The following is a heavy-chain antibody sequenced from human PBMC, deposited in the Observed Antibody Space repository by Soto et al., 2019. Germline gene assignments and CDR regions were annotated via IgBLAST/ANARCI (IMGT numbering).Heavy chain of an antibody. CDR2: ISGSGGST. D-gene: IGHD7-27*01. V-gene: IGHV3-23*01. CDR1: GFTFSSYA. CDR3: ANPTLGMRGGYYYGMDV. J-gene: IGHJ6*02. Sequence: EVQLLESGGGLVQPGGSLRLSCAASGFTFSSYAMSWVRQAPGKGLEWVSAISGSGGSTYYADSVKGRFTISRDNSKNTLYLQMNSLRAEDTAVYYCANPTLGMRGGYYYGMDVWGQGTTVTVSS.